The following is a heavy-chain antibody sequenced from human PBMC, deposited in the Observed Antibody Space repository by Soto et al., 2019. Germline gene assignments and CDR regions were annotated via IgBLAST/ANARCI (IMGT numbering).Heavy chain of an antibody. J-gene: IGHJ4*02. D-gene: IGHD6-13*01. CDR2: INHSGST. Sequence: QVQLQQWGAGLLKPSETLSLTCAVYGGSFSGYYWSWIRQPPGKGLEWIGEINHSGSTNYNPSLKSRVTISVDTSKNQFSLKLSSVTAADTAVYYCASWEQQLVVAYWGQGTLVTVSS. CDR3: ASWEQQLVVAY. CDR1: GGSFSGYY. V-gene: IGHV4-34*01.